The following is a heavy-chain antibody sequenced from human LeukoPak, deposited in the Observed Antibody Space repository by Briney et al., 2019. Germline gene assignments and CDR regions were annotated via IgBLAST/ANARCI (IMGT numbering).Heavy chain of an antibody. CDR1: GGSISSYY. D-gene: IGHD3-10*01. CDR3: ARLGLTMVRGVVSPLLRFDP. J-gene: IGHJ5*02. V-gene: IGHV4-59*08. Sequence: SETLSLTCTVSGGSISSYYWSWIRQPPGKGLEWIGYIYYSGSTNYNPSLKSRVTIPVDTSKNQFSLKLSSVTAADTAVYYCARLGLTMVRGVVSPLLRFDPWGQGTLVTVSS. CDR2: IYYSGST.